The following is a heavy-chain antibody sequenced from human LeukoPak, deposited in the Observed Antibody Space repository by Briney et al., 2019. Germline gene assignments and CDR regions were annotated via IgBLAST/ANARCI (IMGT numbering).Heavy chain of an antibody. CDR2: ISGSGGST. D-gene: IGHD6-13*01. Sequence: PSETLSLTCTVSGGSISSYYWSWVRQAPGKGLEWVSAISGSGGSTYYADSVEGRFTISRDNSKNTLYLQMNSLRAEDTAVYYCAKDLLAAADYYYGMDVWGQGTTVTVSS. V-gene: IGHV3-23*01. J-gene: IGHJ6*02. CDR1: GGSISSYY. CDR3: AKDLLAAADYYYGMDV.